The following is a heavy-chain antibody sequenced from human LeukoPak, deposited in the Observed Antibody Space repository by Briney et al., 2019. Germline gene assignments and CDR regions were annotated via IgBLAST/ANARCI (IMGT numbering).Heavy chain of an antibody. Sequence: PGGSLRLSCAASGFTFSTYNMNWVRQAPGKGLEWVSSITSSGGSTSYADSVKGRFTISRDNAKNSLYLQMNSLRAEDTAVYYCAREVYSSGWSSFDYWGQGTLVTVSS. V-gene: IGHV3-21*01. J-gene: IGHJ4*02. D-gene: IGHD6-19*01. CDR2: ITSSGGST. CDR1: GFTFSTYN. CDR3: AREVYSSGWSSFDY.